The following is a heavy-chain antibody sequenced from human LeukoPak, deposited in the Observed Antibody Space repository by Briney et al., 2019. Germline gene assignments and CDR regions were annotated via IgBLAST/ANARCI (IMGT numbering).Heavy chain of an antibody. V-gene: IGHV3-48*04. CDR3: VRDHLWAFDI. D-gene: IGHD2-21*01. J-gene: IGHJ3*02. CDR2: ITNSGTTI. CDR1: GFTFSSYS. Sequence: GGSLRLSCAASGFTFSSYSMNWVRQAPGKGLEWVSYITNSGTTIYYADSVKGRFTISRDDAKNSLYLQMNSLRAEDTAVYYCVRDHLWAFDIWGQGTTVTVSS.